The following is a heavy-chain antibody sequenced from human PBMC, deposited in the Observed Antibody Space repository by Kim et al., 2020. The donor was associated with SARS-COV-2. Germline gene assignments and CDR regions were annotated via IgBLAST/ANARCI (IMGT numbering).Heavy chain of an antibody. V-gene: IGHV3-23*01. J-gene: IGHJ4*02. CDR2: ISGSGGST. Sequence: GGSLRLSCAASGFTFSSYAMSWVRQAPGKGLEWVSAISGSGGSTYYADSVKGRFTISRDNSKNTLYLQMNSLRAEDTAVYYCAKVPSRKVLFGELWDYWGQGTLVTVSS. CDR1: GFTFSSYA. CDR3: AKVPSRKVLFGELWDY. D-gene: IGHD3-10*01.